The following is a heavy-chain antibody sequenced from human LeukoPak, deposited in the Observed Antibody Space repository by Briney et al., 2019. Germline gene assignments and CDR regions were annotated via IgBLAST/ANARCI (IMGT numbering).Heavy chain of an antibody. CDR2: MNPNSGNT. Sequence: GASVKVSCKASGYTFTSYDINWVRQATGQGLEWMGWMNPNSGNTGYAQKFQGRVTITRNTSISTAYMELSSLRSEDTAVYYCARDLGIAAPGGSVPWGQGTLVTVSS. CDR1: GYTFTSYD. J-gene: IGHJ5*02. V-gene: IGHV1-8*03. CDR3: ARDLGIAAPGGSVP. D-gene: IGHD6-13*01.